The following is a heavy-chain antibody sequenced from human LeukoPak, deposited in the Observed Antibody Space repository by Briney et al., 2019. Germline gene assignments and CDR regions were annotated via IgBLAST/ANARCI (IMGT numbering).Heavy chain of an antibody. Sequence: GGSLRLSCAASGFTFSSYSMNWVRRAPGKGLEWVSYISSSRSTIYYADSVKGRFTISRDNAKNSLYLQMNSLRAEDTAVYYCARVFWFGELYDYWGQGTLVTVSS. CDR2: ISSSRSTI. V-gene: IGHV3-48*04. D-gene: IGHD3-10*01. CDR3: ARVFWFGELYDY. CDR1: GFTFSSYS. J-gene: IGHJ4*02.